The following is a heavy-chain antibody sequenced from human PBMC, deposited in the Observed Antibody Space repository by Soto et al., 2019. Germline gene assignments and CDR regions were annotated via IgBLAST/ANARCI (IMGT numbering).Heavy chain of an antibody. CDR1: GYTFTGYY. Sequence: QVQLVQSGAEVKKPGASVKVSCKASGYTFTGYYMHWVRQAPGQGLEWMGWINPNSGGTNYAQKLHGWGARXXHXSXNTADLERSRRRSDDTAVYYCAAADSSGWNYYGMAVWGQGTTVTVSS. D-gene: IGHD6-19*01. V-gene: IGHV1-2*04. CDR2: INPNSGGT. J-gene: IGHJ6*02. CDR3: AAADSSGWNYYGMAV.